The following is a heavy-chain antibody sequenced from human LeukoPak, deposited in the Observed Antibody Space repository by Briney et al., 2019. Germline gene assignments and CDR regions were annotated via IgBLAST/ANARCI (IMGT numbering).Heavy chain of an antibody. D-gene: IGHD7-27*01. CDR1: GASVTDYY. CDR3: TRGHWGLQS. CDR2: IHHSGNS. V-gene: IGHV4-59*02. J-gene: IGHJ5*02. Sequence: SGTLSLTCTVSGASVTDYYWSWSRQSPGKRLEWISYIHHSGNSDYNPSLTSLVTTSFDTSKQQFSLNLISVTAADTAVYYCTRGHWGLQSWSQGTLVTVSS.